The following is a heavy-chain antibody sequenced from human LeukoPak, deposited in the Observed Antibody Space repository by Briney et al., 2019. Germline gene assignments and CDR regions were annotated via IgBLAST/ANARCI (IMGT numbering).Heavy chain of an antibody. V-gene: IGHV1-8*02. Sequence: ASVKVSYKASGYTFTSYDINWVRQATGQGLEWMGWMNPNSGNTGYAQKLQGRVTMTTDTSTSTAYMDLRSLRSDDTAVYYCARFRAGVGEPYGDYWGQGTLVTVSS. CDR1: GYTFTSYD. J-gene: IGHJ4*02. CDR3: ARFRAGVGEPYGDY. D-gene: IGHD3-10*01. CDR2: MNPNSGNT.